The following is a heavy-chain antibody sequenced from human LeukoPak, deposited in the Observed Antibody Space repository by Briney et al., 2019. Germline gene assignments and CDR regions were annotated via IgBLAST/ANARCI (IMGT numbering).Heavy chain of an antibody. CDR1: GFTLSDAG. V-gene: IGHV3-73*01. D-gene: IGHD3-22*01. J-gene: IGHJ3*02. CDR2: IRSKTKSYAT. Sequence: GGSLRLSCAASGFTLSDAGMHWVRQASGKGLEWVARIRSKTKSYATAYVASVKGRFTVSRDDSKNTLYLQMNSLRVEDTAVYYCAKTFYYDSSGYHDGFHIWGQGTLVTVSS. CDR3: AKTFYYDSSGYHDGFHI.